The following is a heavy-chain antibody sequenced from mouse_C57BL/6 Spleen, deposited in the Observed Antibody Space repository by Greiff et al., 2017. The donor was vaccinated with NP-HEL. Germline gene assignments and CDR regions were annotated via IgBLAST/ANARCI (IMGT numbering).Heavy chain of an antibody. D-gene: IGHD1-1*01. CDR1: GFSLSTFGMG. CDR3: ARMGYYGSSYDYFDV. CDR2: ISWDDAK. Sequence: QVTLHVSGPGILQPSQTLSLTCSFSGFSLSTFGMGVGWLRQPSGKGLEWLAHISWDDAKYYNQALQSRVPISRDTSKNPVLLKIANVDTADTATYYCARMGYYGSSYDYFDVWGKGTTVTVSS. V-gene: IGHV8-8*01. J-gene: IGHJ1*03.